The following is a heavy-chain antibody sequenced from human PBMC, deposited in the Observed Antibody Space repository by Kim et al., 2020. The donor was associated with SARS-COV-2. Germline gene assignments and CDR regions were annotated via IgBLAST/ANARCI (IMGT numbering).Heavy chain of an antibody. Sequence: GGSLRLSCAASGFTFDDYAMHWVRQAPGKGLEWVSGISWNSGTIGYADSVKGRFTISRDNAKNSLYLQMNSLRTEDTALYYCAKYKINMIQGVLYAMDV. V-gene: IGHV3-9*01. CDR1: GFTFDDYA. D-gene: IGHD3-10*01. CDR2: ISWNSGTI. J-gene: IGHJ6*01. CDR3: AKYKINMIQGVLYAMDV.